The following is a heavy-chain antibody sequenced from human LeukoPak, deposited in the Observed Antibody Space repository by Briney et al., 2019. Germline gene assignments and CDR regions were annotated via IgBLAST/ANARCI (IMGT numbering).Heavy chain of an antibody. D-gene: IGHD3-10*01. V-gene: IGHV3-66*01. CDR1: GFTVRNNY. J-gene: IGHJ4*02. CDR3: ATGERMVRGDGVDY. Sequence: GPLRLSCAASGFTVRNNYMSWVRQAPGKGLEWVSVIYSGGSTYYADSVKGRFTISRDNSKNTLYLQMNSLRAEDTAVYFCATGERMVRGDGVDYWGQGTLVTVSS. CDR2: IYSGGST.